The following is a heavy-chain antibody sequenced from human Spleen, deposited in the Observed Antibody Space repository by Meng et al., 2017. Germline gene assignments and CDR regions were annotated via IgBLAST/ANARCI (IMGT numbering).Heavy chain of an antibody. CDR2: SSSSGST. V-gene: IGHV4-61*02. D-gene: IGHD3-22*01. CDR3: ARNLAGRSGYD. J-gene: IGHJ4*02. CDR1: GGPVQSVSYY. Sequence: PLMESGPALVQPSRTLFLTCTFLGGPVQSVSYYLSWILQPAGKGLELIGRSSSSGSTDYNPSLESRVTISLDMSKNQFSLKLRSVTAADTAVCYCARNLAGRSGYDWGQGALVTVSS.